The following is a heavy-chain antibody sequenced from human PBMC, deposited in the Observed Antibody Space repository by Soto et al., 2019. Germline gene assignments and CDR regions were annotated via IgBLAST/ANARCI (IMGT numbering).Heavy chain of an antibody. Sequence: PSETLSLTCAVYGGSFSGYYWSWIRQPPGKGLEWIGEINHSGSTYYSPSLKSRVTISVDTSKNQFSLKLSSVTAADTAVYYCARGPEDYYGSGSYPDYWGQGTPVTVSS. D-gene: IGHD3-10*01. CDR2: INHSGST. V-gene: IGHV4-34*01. J-gene: IGHJ4*02. CDR3: ARGPEDYYGSGSYPDY. CDR1: GGSFSGYY.